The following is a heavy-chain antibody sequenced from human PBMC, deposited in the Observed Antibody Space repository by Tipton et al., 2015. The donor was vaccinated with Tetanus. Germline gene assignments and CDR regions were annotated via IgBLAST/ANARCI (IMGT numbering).Heavy chain of an antibody. D-gene: IGHD1-26*01. CDR2: IYSSGST. V-gene: IGHV4-31*02. CDR3: ARDQARGARGWNYFDY. J-gene: IGHJ4*02. CDR1: GGSISGGRYY. Sequence: LRLSCTVSGGSISGGRYYWSWIRQRPGKGLEWIGDIYSSGSTYSDPSLKGRVTISVDTSKNQFSLRMNSVTAAGPAVYYCARDQARGARGWNYFDYWGLGTLVAVSS.